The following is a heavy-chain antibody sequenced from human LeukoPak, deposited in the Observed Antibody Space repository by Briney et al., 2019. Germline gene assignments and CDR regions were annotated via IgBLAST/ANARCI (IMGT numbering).Heavy chain of an antibody. V-gene: IGHV5-51*01. Sequence: GESLKISCKGSGYSFTSYWIGWVRQMPGKGLEWMGIIYPGDSDTRYSPSFQGQVTISADKSISTAYLQWSSLKASDTAMYYCARLSYCSGGSCYSRGWFDPWGQGTLVTASS. CDR3: ARLSYCSGGSCYSRGWFDP. D-gene: IGHD2-15*01. J-gene: IGHJ5*02. CDR1: GYSFTSYW. CDR2: IYPGDSDT.